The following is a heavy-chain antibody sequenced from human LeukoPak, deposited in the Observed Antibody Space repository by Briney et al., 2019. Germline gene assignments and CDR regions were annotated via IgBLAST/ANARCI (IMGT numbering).Heavy chain of an antibody. CDR3: ARGIKWPQGY. Sequence: GTSLRLSCTASGFNFGIYGMHWVRQAPGKGLEWVAVMWDDGTNEYYVESMKGRFTISRDNGKRTLYLQMNSLRVEDTAVYYCARGIKWPQGYWGQGTLVTVSS. D-gene: IGHD5-12*01. V-gene: IGHV3-33*01. CDR2: MWDDGTNE. J-gene: IGHJ4*02. CDR1: GFNFGIYG.